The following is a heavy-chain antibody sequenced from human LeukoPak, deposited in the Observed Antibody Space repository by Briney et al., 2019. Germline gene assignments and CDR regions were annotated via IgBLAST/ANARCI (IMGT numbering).Heavy chain of an antibody. CDR1: GGSISSHY. V-gene: IGHV4-59*11. Sequence: SETLSLTCTVSGGSISSHYWSWIRQPPGKGLEWIGYIYYSGSTNYNPSLKSRVTISVDTSKNQFSLKLSSVTAADTAVYYCARVGRGGSRRPDFDYWGQGTLVTVSS. CDR2: IYYSGST. D-gene: IGHD2-15*01. J-gene: IGHJ4*02. CDR3: ARVGRGGSRRPDFDY.